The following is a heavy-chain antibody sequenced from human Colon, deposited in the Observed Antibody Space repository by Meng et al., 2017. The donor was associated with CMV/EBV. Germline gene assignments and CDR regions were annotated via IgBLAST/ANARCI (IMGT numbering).Heavy chain of an antibody. V-gene: IGHV3-7*04. CDR1: GFMFSNSW. Sequence: GGSLRLSCAGSGFMFSNSWMSWVRQAPGKGLEWVANINEYGSEKYYVDSVKGRFTISRDFAKNLLYLQLSSLRAEDTAVYYCARGNPMTTVTTVRGSYYYYSMDVWGRGTTVTVSS. J-gene: IGHJ6*03. CDR2: INEYGSEK. D-gene: IGHD4-17*01. CDR3: ARGNPMTTVTTVRGSYYYYSMDV.